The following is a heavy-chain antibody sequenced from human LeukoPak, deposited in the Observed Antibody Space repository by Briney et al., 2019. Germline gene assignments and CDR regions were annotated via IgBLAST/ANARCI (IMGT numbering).Heavy chain of an antibody. CDR3: ASRKLGNDY. CDR1: SGSVTDYY. D-gene: IGHD7-27*01. CDR2: IYYTGT. J-gene: IGHJ4*02. V-gene: IGHV4-59*02. Sequence: SETLSLTCTVSSGSVTDYYWSWIRQSPGKGLEWIGYIYYTGTSYNPSLKSRVAISADTSKNQFSLKLISVTAADTAVYYCASRKLGNDYWGQGTLVTVSS.